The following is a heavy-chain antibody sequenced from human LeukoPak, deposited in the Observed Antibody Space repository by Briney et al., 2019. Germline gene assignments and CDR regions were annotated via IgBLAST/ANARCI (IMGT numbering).Heavy chain of an antibody. J-gene: IGHJ4*02. CDR1: GGSIRIYY. Sequence: SETLSLTWPVYGGSIRIYYWSWIRQPPGKGLEWIGYISYSGSTNYNPSLKSRVTISVDTSKNQFSLKLSSVTAAVTAVYYCARVLRGVTDYWGQGTLVTVSS. D-gene: IGHD3-10*01. CDR2: ISYSGST. V-gene: IGHV4-59*01. CDR3: ARVLRGVTDY.